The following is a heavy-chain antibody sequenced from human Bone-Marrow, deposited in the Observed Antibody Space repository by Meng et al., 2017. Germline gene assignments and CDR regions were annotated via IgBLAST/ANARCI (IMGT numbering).Heavy chain of an antibody. D-gene: IGHD6-13*01. V-gene: IGHV1-2*06. CDR1: GYTFTSYD. Sequence: ASVKVSCKASGYTFTSYDINWVRQAPGQGLEWMGRINPISDDTHYAQKFHDRVTMTSDTSISTAYMELSRLRSDDTAVYYCVRDEDISAAGYLFGDYWGQGTLVTVSS. J-gene: IGHJ4*02. CDR2: INPISDDT. CDR3: VRDEDISAAGYLFGDY.